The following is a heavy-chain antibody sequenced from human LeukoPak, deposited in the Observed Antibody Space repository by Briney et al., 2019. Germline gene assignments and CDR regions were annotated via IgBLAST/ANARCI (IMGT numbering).Heavy chain of an antibody. V-gene: IGHV1-2*06. CDR1: GYTFTGYY. CDR2: INPNSGGT. D-gene: IGHD3-3*01. J-gene: IGHJ5*02. Sequence: ASVKVSCKASGYTFTGYYMHWVRQAPGQGLEWMGRINPNSGGTNYAQKFQGRVTITADESTSTAYMELSSLRSEDTAVYYCARDGGPPIFGVVITTTNWFDPWGQGTLVTVSS. CDR3: ARDGGPPIFGVVITTTNWFDP.